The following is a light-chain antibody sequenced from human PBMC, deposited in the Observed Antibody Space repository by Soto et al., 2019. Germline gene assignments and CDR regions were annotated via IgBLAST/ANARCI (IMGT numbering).Light chain of an antibody. J-gene: IGKJ2*01. CDR2: NAS. CDR1: QSISSW. CDR3: QQYNSYSRT. Sequence: DIQMTQSPSTLSASVGDRVTITCRASQSISSWLAWYQQKPGKAPKLLIYNASSLESGVPSRFSGSGSGTEFTLHNSSLQPDDFASYSCQQYNSYSRTFGPGTKQEIK. V-gene: IGKV1-5*01.